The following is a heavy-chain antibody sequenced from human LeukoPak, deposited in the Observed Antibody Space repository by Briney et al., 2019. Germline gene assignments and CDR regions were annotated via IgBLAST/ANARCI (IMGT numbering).Heavy chain of an antibody. CDR3: ARGRDGYNYFDY. Sequence: QTLSLTCAISGDSVSSISAAWNWIRQSPSRGLEWLGRTYFRSKWYSDYAVSVKSHITINPDTSKNRFSLQLNSVTPEDTAVYFCARGRDGYNYFDYWGQGTLVIVSS. CDR2: TYFRSKWYS. V-gene: IGHV6-1*01. CDR1: GDSVSSISAA. D-gene: IGHD5-24*01. J-gene: IGHJ4*02.